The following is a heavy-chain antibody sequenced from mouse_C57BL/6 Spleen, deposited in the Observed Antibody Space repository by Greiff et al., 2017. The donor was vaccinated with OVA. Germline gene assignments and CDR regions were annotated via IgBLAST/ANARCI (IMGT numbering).Heavy chain of an antibody. CDR1: GYAFSSSW. CDR3: ANYGSSVDY. V-gene: IGHV1-82*01. CDR2: IYPGDGDT. D-gene: IGHD1-1*01. J-gene: IGHJ2*01. Sequence: QVQLQQSGPELVKPGASVKISCKASGYAFSSSWMNWVKQRPGKGLEWIGRIYPGDGDTNYNGKFKGKATLTADKSSSTAYMQLSSLASEDSAVYFCANYGSSVDYWGQGTTLTVSS.